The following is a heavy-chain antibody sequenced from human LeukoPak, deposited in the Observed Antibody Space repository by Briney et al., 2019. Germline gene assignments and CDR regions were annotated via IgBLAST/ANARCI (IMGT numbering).Heavy chain of an antibody. CDR3: ARDRGSGSYYS. CDR2: ISGSIGST. Sequence: GGSLRLSCAASGFTFSNYAMSWVRQAPGKGLEWVSLISGSIGSTSYAGSVKGRFTISRDTSKNTLYLQMNSLRAEDTAVYYCARDRGSGSYYSWGQGTLVTVSS. J-gene: IGHJ4*02. D-gene: IGHD1-26*01. V-gene: IGHV3-23*01. CDR1: GFTFSNYA.